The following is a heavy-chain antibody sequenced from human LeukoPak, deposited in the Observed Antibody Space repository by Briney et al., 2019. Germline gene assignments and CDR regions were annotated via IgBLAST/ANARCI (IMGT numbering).Heavy chain of an antibody. CDR3: ARDVTNWGGVDY. CDR1: GYTFTDYY. V-gene: IGHV1-2*02. Sequence: GASVKVSCKASGYTFTDYYMHWVRQAPGQRLEWMGWINPKSGGTNYAQMFQGRVTMTRDTSITTSYMELSRLTSDDTAVYYCARDVTNWGGVDYWGQGTLVTVSS. D-gene: IGHD7-27*01. J-gene: IGHJ4*02. CDR2: INPKSGGT.